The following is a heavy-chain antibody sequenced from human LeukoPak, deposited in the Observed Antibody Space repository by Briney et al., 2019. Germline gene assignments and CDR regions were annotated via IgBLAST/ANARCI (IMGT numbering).Heavy chain of an antibody. CDR2: IIPIFGTA. D-gene: IGHD3-10*01. CDR3: ARDRGVGRGHAFDI. Sequence: ASVKVSCKASGYTFTSYAMNWVRQAPGQGLEWMGGIIPIFGTANYAQKFQGRVTITADESTSTAYMELSSLRSEDTAVYYCARDRGVGRGHAFDIWGQGTMVTVSS. V-gene: IGHV1-69*13. CDR1: GYTFTSYA. J-gene: IGHJ3*02.